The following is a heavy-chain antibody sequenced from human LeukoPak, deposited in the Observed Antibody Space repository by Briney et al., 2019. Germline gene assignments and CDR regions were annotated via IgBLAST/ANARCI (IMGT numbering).Heavy chain of an antibody. J-gene: IGHJ4*02. CDR2: ISYDGSNK. Sequence: GRSLRLSCAPSGFTFSSYVMHCVRQAPGKGLVWVAVISYDGSNKYYADSVKGRFTISRDNSKNTLYLQMNSLRAEDTAVYYCASIPAAIYWGQGTLVTVYS. D-gene: IGHD2-2*01. CDR3: ASIPAAIY. CDR1: GFTFSSYV. V-gene: IGHV3-30*04.